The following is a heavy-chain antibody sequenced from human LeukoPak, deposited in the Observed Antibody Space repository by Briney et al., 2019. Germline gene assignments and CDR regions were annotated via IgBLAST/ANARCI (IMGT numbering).Heavy chain of an antibody. CDR3: ANGIRPDDY. CDR1: EFDFSSHA. CDR2: ISISGSKT. V-gene: IGHV3-23*01. J-gene: IGHJ4*02. Sequence: GGSLRPSCAASEFDFSSHAMTWVRQAPGKGLEWVSAISISGSKTYYADSVKGRFTISRDNSKNTLYLQMNSLRAEDTAVYYCANGIRPDDYWGQGTQVTVSS. D-gene: IGHD1-1*01.